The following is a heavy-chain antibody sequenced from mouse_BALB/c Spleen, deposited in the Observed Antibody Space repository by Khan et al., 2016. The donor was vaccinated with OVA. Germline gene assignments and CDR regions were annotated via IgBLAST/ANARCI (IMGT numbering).Heavy chain of an antibody. CDR2: IWGGGGT. D-gene: IGHD2-14*01. J-gene: IGHJ4*01. CDR3: ARAYYRYDGYYAMDY. V-gene: IGHV2-6-4*01. CDR1: GFSLSRYN. Sequence: QVQLKDSGPGLVAPSQSLSITCTVSGFSLSRYNIHWVRQPPGKGLEWLGMIWGGGGTDYNSTLKSRLSISKDNSKSQVFLKMNSLQTDATAMYYCARAYYRYDGYYAMDYWGQGTSVTVSS.